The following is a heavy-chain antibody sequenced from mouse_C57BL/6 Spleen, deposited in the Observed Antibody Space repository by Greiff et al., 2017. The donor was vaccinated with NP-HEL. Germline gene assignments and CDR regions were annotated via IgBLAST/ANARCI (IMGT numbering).Heavy chain of an antibody. V-gene: IGHV1-61*01. CDR2: IYPSDSET. J-gene: IGHJ4*01. Sequence: VQLQQSGAELVRPGSSVKLSCKASGYTFTSYWMDWVKQRPGQGLEWIGNIYPSDSETHYNQKFKDKATLTVDKSSSTAYMQLSSLTSEDSAVYYCERLDGSSGGMDYWGQGTSVTVSS. D-gene: IGHD1-1*01. CDR1: GYTFTSYW. CDR3: ERLDGSSGGMDY.